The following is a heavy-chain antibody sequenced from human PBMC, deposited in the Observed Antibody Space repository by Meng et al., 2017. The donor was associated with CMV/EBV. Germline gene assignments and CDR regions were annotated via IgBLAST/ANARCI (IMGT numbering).Heavy chain of an antibody. CDR2: MWNDGHDT. J-gene: IGHJ4*02. CDR1: GFTFSYYG. D-gene: IGHD5-24*01. Sequence: GESLKISCAASGFTFSYYGMHWVRQAPGKGLEWVAFMWNDGHDTYYANSVKGRFTISRDNSNNTLYMQMSSLRPDDTAVYYCAKDGDGYNVAYWGQGTLVTVSS. V-gene: IGHV3-30*02. CDR3: AKDGDGYNVAY.